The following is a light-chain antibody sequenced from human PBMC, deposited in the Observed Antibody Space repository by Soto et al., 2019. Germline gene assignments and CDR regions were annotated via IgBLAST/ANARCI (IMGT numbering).Light chain of an antibody. CDR2: DAS. CDR1: QSISSW. CDR3: QQYNSYSRT. J-gene: IGKJ1*01. Sequence: DTQMTQSPSTLAASVGDRVTITCRASQSISSWLAWYQQKPGKAPKLLIYDASSFESGVPSRFSGSGSGTEFTLTISSLQPDDFATYYCQQYNSYSRTFGQGTKVDI. V-gene: IGKV1-5*01.